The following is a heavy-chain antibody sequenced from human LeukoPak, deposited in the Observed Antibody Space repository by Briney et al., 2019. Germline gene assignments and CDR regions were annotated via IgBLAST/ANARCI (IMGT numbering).Heavy chain of an antibody. V-gene: IGHV3-11*01. CDR2: ISSSGSTI. D-gene: IGHD3-10*01. CDR1: GFTVSSNY. CDR3: ARDWDYGSGSYYNGYFDY. J-gene: IGHJ4*02. Sequence: GGSLRLSCAASGFTVSSNYMSWVRQAPGKGLEWVSYISSSGSTIYYADSVKGRFTISRDNAKNSLYLQMNSLRAEDTAVYYCARDWDYGSGSYYNGYFDYWGQGTLDTVSS.